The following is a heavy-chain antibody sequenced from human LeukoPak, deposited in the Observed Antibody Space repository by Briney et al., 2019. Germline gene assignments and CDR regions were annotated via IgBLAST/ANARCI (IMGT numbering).Heavy chain of an antibody. CDR3: ARDHLSVVVTNDAFDI. V-gene: IGHV1-18*01. D-gene: IGHD3-22*01. J-gene: IGHJ3*02. CDR1: GYTFTSYG. CDR2: ISAYNGNP. Sequence: ASVKVSCKASGYTFTSYGISWVRQAPGQGLEWMGWISAYNGNPNYAQKFQGRVTMTTDTSTSTAYMELRSLRSDDTAVYYCARDHLSVVVTNDAFDIWGQGTMVTVSS.